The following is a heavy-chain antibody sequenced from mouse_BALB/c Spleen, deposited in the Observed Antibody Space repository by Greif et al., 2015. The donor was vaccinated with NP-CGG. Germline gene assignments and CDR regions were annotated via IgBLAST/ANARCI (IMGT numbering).Heavy chain of an antibody. J-gene: IGHJ4*01. CDR3: NGGNHGGYYAMDY. D-gene: IGHD2-1*01. Sequence: VQLQQSGAELVRSGASVKLSCTASGFNIKDYYMHWVKQRPEQGLEWIGWIDPENGDTEYAPKFQGKATMTADTSSNTAYLRLSSLTSEDTAVYYCNGGNHGGYYAMDYWGQGTSVTVSS. V-gene: IGHV14-4*02. CDR2: IDPENGDT. CDR1: GFNIKDYY.